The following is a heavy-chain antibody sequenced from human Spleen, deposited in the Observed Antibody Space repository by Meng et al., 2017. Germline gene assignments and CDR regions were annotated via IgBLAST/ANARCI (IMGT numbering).Heavy chain of an antibody. CDR3: ARDRRGIAVAGTAD. J-gene: IGHJ4*02. D-gene: IGHD6-19*01. CDR1: GYSITGSYN. CDR2: IYYSGST. Sequence: SETLSLTCAVSGYSITGSYNWGWIRQSPGKGLEWIGSIYYSGSTYYNPSLKSRVTISVDTSKNQFSLKLSSVTAADTAVYYCARDRRGIAVAGTADWGQGTLVTVSS. V-gene: IGHV4-38-2*02.